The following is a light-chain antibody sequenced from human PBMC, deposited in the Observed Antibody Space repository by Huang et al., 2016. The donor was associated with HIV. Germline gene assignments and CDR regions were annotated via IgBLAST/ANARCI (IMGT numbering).Light chain of an antibody. CDR2: LAT. J-gene: IGKJ1*01. Sequence: DIVMTQSPDSLAVSPGERATINCKSSQSLLSSHSKKNYVAWFQQKPGRPPKLLIYLATTRESGVPDRFSGSGSGTDFTLTINNLQAEDVAVYFCLQYYSVPQTFGHGTKVEIK. CDR3: LQYYSVPQT. V-gene: IGKV4-1*01. CDR1: QSLLSSHSKKNY.